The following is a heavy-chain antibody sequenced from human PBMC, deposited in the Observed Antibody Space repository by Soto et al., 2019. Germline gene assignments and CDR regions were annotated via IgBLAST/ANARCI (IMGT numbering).Heavy chain of an antibody. Sequence: EVQLVESGGTLVQTGGSLRLSCAASGFTFSIYWMTWVRQAPGKGLEWVATIKENGGEKYYVDSVKGRFTISIDNAKISLYLQMNSLRGDDTAVYYCATSYYYYMDAWGKGTTVTVSS. CDR3: ATSYYYYMDA. V-gene: IGHV3-7*01. CDR1: GFTFSIYW. CDR2: IKENGGEK. J-gene: IGHJ6*03.